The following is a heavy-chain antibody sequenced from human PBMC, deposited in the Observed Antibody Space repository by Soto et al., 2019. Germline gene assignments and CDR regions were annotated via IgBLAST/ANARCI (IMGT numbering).Heavy chain of an antibody. Sequence: SKTLSLTCSVSGGTISGYYWTWIRQPAGKGLEWIGRIYSSGNTKYNPSLQSRVTMSLDTSNNQFSLRLTSVTAADTAVYYCARGQRFSDWFDPWGQGTLVTVS. CDR2: IYSSGNT. D-gene: IGHD3-3*01. CDR1: GGTISGYY. CDR3: ARGQRFSDWFDP. V-gene: IGHV4-4*07. J-gene: IGHJ5*02.